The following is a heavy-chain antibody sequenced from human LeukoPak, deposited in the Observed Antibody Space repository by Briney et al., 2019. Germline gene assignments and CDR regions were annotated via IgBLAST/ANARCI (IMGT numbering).Heavy chain of an antibody. CDR1: GYTFIGYY. Sequence: ASVKVSCKASGYTFIGYYMHWVRQAPGQGLEWMGWINPNSGGTNYAQKFQGRVTMTRDTSISTAYMELSRLRSDDAAVYYCARGCSGGSCYYYYYMDVWGKGTTVTVSS. CDR2: INPNSGGT. V-gene: IGHV1-2*02. D-gene: IGHD2-15*01. J-gene: IGHJ6*03. CDR3: ARGCSGGSCYYYYYMDV.